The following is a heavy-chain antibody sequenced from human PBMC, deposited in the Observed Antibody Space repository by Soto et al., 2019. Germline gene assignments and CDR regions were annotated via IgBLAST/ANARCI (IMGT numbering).Heavy chain of an antibody. Sequence: GESLTISCKGSGYSFTIYWIGWVRQMPGKGLEWMGIIYPGDSDTRYSPSFQGQVTISADKSISTAYLQWSSLKASDTAMYYCARXGGYDFWSGYAYNWFDPWGQGTLVTVSS. CDR1: GYSFTIYW. D-gene: IGHD3-3*01. V-gene: IGHV5-51*01. CDR3: ARXGGYDFWSGYAYNWFDP. J-gene: IGHJ5*02. CDR2: IYPGDSDT.